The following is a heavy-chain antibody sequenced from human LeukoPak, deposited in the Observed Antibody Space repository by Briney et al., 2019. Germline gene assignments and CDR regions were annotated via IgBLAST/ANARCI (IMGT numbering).Heavy chain of an antibody. V-gene: IGHV3-7*01. CDR1: RFTFSNYW. CDR2: INQDGSKK. CDR3: AKWGPHCVGDYCPALDS. D-gene: IGHD2-21*02. J-gene: IGHJ4*02. Sequence: GGSLRLSCVASRFTFSNYWMRWVRQAPGKGLEWVANINQDGSKKPYADSMKGRFTISRGNAKESLYLQLNSLRADDTAVYYCAKWGPHCVGDYCPALDSWGQGTLVTVSS.